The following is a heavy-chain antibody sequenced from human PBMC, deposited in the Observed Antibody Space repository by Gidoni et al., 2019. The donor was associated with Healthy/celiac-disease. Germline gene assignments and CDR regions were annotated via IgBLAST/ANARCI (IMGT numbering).Heavy chain of an antibody. CDR2: IYYSGST. CDR1: GGSISSSSYY. V-gene: IGHV4-39*01. CDR3: ARHRDIVSHFDY. D-gene: IGHD5-12*01. J-gene: IGHJ4*02. Sequence: QLQLQESGPGLVKPSETLSLTCTVSGGSISSSSYYWGWIRQPPGKGLEWIGSIYYSGSTYYNPSLKSRVTISVDTSKNQFSLKLSSVTAADTAVYYCARHRDIVSHFDYWGQGTLVTVSS.